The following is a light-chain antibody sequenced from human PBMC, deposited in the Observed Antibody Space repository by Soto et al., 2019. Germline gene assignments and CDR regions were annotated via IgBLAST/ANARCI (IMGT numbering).Light chain of an antibody. J-gene: IGLJ1*01. CDR2: DDS. V-gene: IGLV3-21*02. CDR1: NVGSES. CDR3: QLWDSSSHSDV. Sequence: SYELTQPPSVSVAPGQTARITCGGNNVGSESVHGYQQKPGQAPVLGVYDDSDRPAGIPERFSGSNYGNTDTLTTSRVEAGDEADYYCQLWDSSSHSDVLGTGTKVTVL.